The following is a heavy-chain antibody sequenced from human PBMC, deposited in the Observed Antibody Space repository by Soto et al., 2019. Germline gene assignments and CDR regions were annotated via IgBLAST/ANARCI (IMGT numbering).Heavy chain of an antibody. J-gene: IGHJ6*03. CDR2: ISGSGGST. CDR3: AKGSPYYDFWSGYENCYYYYYMDV. Sequence: EVQLLESGGGLVQPGGSLRLSCAASGFTFSSYAMSWVRQAPGKGLEWVSAISGSGGSTYYADSVKGRFTISRDNSKNTLYLQMNSLRAEDTAVYYCAKGSPYYDFWSGYENCYYYYYMDVWGKGTTVTVSS. CDR1: GFTFSSYA. V-gene: IGHV3-23*01. D-gene: IGHD3-3*01.